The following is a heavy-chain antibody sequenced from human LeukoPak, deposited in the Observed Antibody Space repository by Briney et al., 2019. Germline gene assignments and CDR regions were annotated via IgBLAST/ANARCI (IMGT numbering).Heavy chain of an antibody. CDR1: GFTFSSYE. CDR3: ARDHYSNHYFDY. Sequence: GGSLRLSCAASGFTFSSYEMNWVRQAPGKGLEWVSYISSSGSTIYYVDSVKGRFTISRDNAKNSLYLQMNSLRAEDTAVYYCARDHYSNHYFDYWGQGTLVTVSS. V-gene: IGHV3-48*03. CDR2: ISSSGSTI. J-gene: IGHJ4*02. D-gene: IGHD4-11*01.